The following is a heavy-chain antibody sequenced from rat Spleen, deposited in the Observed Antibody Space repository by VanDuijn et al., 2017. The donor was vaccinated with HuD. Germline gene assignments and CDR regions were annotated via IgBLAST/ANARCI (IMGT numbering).Heavy chain of an antibody. CDR3: ARLPYYYDGSYYYYFDY. V-gene: IGHV5-31*01. J-gene: IGHJ2*01. Sequence: EVQLVESGGGLVQPGRSLKLSCVASGFTFNNYWMTWVRQAPGKGLEWIASITNTGSNTYYSDSVKGRFSISRQNAESTLYLQMNSLRSEDTATYYCARLPYYYDGSYYYYFDYWGQGVMVTVSS. D-gene: IGHD1-12*02. CDR1: GFTFNNYW. CDR2: ITNTGSNT.